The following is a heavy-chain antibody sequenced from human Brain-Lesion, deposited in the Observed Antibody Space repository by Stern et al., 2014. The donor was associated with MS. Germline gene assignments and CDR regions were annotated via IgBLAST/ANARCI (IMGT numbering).Heavy chain of an antibody. CDR2: IYYSGFT. D-gene: IGHD1-26*01. J-gene: IGHJ4*02. Sequence: VQLVESGPGLVKPSETLSLTCTVSGGSFSSSSYYWAWLRQPPGQGLERIGDIYYSGFTYYNPSLKSRVTISVDTSKNQFSLKLSSVTAADTAVYYCARHDSVPRPSQLYSARDRGPGYFDYWGQGTLVTVSS. CDR3: ARHDSVPRPSQLYSARDRGPGYFDY. V-gene: IGHV4-39*01. CDR1: GGSFSSSSYY.